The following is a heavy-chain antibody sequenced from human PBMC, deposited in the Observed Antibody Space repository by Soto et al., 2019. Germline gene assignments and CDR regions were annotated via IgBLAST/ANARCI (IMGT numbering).Heavy chain of an antibody. V-gene: IGHV6-1*01. Sequence: SQTLSLTCAITGDSVSSNSAGLSWVRQSPSRGLEWLGRTYYRSKWYYEYAVSVRGRITINPDTSKNQYSLQLNFVTPEDTAVYLCARGEQYSGSIFGYWDRRTMGT. CDR1: GDSVSSNSAG. D-gene: IGHD1-26*01. CDR2: TYYRSKWYY. CDR3: ARGEQYSGSIFGY. J-gene: IGHJ4*01.